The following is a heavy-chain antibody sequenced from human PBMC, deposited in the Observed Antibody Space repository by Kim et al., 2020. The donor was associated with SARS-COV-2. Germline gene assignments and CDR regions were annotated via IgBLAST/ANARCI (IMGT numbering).Heavy chain of an antibody. J-gene: IGHJ4*02. D-gene: IGHD3-10*01. V-gene: IGHV1-69*04. CDR3: AREQYYGSGSYYKAIDY. Sequence: SVKVSCKASGGTFSSYAISWVRQAPGQGLEWMGRIIPILGIANYAQKFQGRVTITADKSTSTAYMELSSLRSEDTAVYYCAREQYYGSGSYYKAIDYWGQGTLVTVSS. CDR1: GGTFSSYA. CDR2: IIPILGIA.